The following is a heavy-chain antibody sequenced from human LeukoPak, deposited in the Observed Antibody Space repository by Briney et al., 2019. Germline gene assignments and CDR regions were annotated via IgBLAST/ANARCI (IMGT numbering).Heavy chain of an antibody. CDR3: ARDIVDAFDI. CDR2: IIPIFGTA. V-gene: IGHV1-69*13. CDR1: GGTFSSYA. D-gene: IGHD1-26*01. Sequence: SVKVSCKASGGTFSSYAISWVRQAPGQGLEWMGGIIPIFGTANYAQKFQGRVTITADESTSTAYMELRSLRSDDTAVYYCARDIVDAFDIWGQGTMVTVSS. J-gene: IGHJ3*02.